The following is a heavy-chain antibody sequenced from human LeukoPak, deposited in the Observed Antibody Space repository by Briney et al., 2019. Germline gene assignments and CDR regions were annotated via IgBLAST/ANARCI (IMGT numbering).Heavy chain of an antibody. V-gene: IGHV1-2*02. Sequence: GASVKVSCKASGYTFTGYYMHWVRQAPGQGLEWMGWINPNSGGTNYAQKFQGRVTMTRDTSISTAYMELSRLRSDDTAVYYCARVRVLIRPSVPAAIQDAFDIWGQGTMVTVSS. D-gene: IGHD2-2*02. CDR1: GYTFTGYY. CDR3: ARVRVLIRPSVPAAIQDAFDI. J-gene: IGHJ3*02. CDR2: INPNSGGT.